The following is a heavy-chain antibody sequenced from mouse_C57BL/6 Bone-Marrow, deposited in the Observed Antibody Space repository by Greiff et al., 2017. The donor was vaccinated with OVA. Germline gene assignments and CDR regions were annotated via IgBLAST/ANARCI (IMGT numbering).Heavy chain of an antibody. Sequence: VQLQQSGPELVKPGASVKISCKASGYAFSSSWMNWVKQRPGKGLEWIGRIYPGDGDTNYNGKFKGKATLTADKSSSTAYMQLSSLTSEDSAVYFCAREESYYGSSYGWYFDVWGTGTTVTVSS. CDR3: AREESYYGSSYGWYFDV. J-gene: IGHJ1*03. CDR1: GYAFSSSW. V-gene: IGHV1-82*01. D-gene: IGHD1-1*01. CDR2: IYPGDGDT.